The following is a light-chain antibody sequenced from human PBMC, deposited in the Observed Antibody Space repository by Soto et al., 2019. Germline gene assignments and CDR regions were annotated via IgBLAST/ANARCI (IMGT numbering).Light chain of an antibody. CDR3: QQRSNWPPIT. J-gene: IGKJ5*01. Sequence: DIVLTQSPFTLYLSPRERATLSCRASQSVSSYLAWYQQKPGQAPRLLIYDASNRATGIPARFSGSGSGTGFTLTISSLEPEDFAVYYCQQRSNWPPITFGQVTRLAI. CDR1: QSVSSY. CDR2: DAS. V-gene: IGKV3-11*01.